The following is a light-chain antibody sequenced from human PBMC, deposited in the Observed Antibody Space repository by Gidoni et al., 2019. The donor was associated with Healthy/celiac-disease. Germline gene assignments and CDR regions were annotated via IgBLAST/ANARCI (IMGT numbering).Light chain of an antibody. V-gene: IGKV1-33*01. CDR2: DAS. J-gene: IGKJ2*01. CDR1: QDISNY. CDR3: QQYDKLPYT. Sequence: DIQMTQSPSSLSASVGDRVTLTCQASQDISNYLNWYQQKPGKAPKLLIYDASNLETGVPSRFSGSGSGTDFTVTISSLQTEDIATYYCQQYDKLPYTFGQGTKLEIK.